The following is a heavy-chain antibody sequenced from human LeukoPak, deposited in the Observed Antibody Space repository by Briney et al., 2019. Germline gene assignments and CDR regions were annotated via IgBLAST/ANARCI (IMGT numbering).Heavy chain of an antibody. V-gene: IGHV3-21*01. J-gene: IGHJ4*02. CDR2: ISSSSSYI. CDR1: GFTFSSYG. CDR3: ARDTRRVVVAANDY. D-gene: IGHD2-15*01. Sequence: GGSLSLSCAASGFTFSSYGMNWVRQAPGKGLEWVSSISSSSSYIYYADSVKGRFTISRDNAKNSLYLQTNSLRAEDTAVYYCARDTRRVVVAANDYGGQGPVVTVSS.